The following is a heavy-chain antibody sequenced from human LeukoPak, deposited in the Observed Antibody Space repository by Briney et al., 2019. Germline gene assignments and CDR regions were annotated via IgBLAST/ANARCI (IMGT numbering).Heavy chain of an antibody. D-gene: IGHD2-2*01. CDR3: ATRKCSISACRASSYRCMDD. CDR1: GFMFCSYW. V-gene: IGHV3-7*01. J-gene: IGHJ6*03. CDR2: IKEDGGEA. Sequence: GGSLRLSCETSGFMFCSYWMTWVRQAPGKGLEWVTNIKEDGGEANYMGSVKGRFTVSRDNAKQSLYLQMNSLRVEGTAIYYCATRKCSISACRASSYRCMDDWGKGTTVTVSS.